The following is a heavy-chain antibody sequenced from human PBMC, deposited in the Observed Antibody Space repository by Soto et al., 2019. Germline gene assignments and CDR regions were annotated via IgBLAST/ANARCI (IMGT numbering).Heavy chain of an antibody. J-gene: IGHJ5*02. D-gene: IGHD2-2*01. V-gene: IGHV2-5*01. CDR1: GFSLSTSGVG. CDR3: AHGTRCQLLRRTGWFDP. CDR2: IYWNDDK. Sequence: QITLKESGPTLVKPTQTLTLTCTFSGFSLSTSGVGVGWIRQPPGKALEWLALIYWNDDKRYSPSLKSRLTITKDTSKTQVVLTMTNMDPVDTATYYCAHGTRCQLLRRTGWFDPWGQGTLVTVSS.